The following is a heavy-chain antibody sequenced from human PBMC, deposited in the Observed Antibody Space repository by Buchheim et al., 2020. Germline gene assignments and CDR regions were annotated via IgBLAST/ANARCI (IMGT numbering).Heavy chain of an antibody. J-gene: IGHJ1*01. Sequence: EVQLLESGGGLVQPGGSLRLSCAATGVTFSSHAMNWVRQAPGKGLEWVSAISVRGGSTYYADSVKGRFTISRDNSKNTLYLQMNSLRSEDTAVYYCAKDTDDSSDYYYAGYFQHWGQGTL. V-gene: IGHV3-23*01. CDR1: GVTFSSHA. D-gene: IGHD3-22*01. CDR3: AKDTDDSSDYYYAGYFQH. CDR2: ISVRGGST.